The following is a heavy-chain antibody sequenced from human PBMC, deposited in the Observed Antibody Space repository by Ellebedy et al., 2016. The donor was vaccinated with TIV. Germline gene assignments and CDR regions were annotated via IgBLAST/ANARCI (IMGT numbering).Heavy chain of an antibody. CDR1: GFTLSSYV. J-gene: IGHJ4*02. CDR2: ISYDGSNK. CDR3: VRGQY. V-gene: IGHV3-30-3*01. Sequence: GGSLRLSCAASGFTLSSYVMQRVRQAPGKGLEWVAVISYDGSNKYYADSVKGRFTISRDNSKNTLYLQMNSLRAEDTAVYYCVRGQYWGQGTLVTVSS.